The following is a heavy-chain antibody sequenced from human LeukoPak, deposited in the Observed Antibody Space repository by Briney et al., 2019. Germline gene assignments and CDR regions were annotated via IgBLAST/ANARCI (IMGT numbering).Heavy chain of an antibody. CDR2: ISSSGSTI. V-gene: IGHV3-48*03. Sequence: GGSLRLSCAASGFTFSSYEMNWVRQAPGKGLEWVSYISSSGSTIYYADSVKGRFTISRDNAKNSPYLQMNSLRAEDTAVYYCAREQWLVLYWGQGTLVTVSS. CDR3: AREQWLVLY. CDR1: GFTFSSYE. D-gene: IGHD6-19*01. J-gene: IGHJ4*02.